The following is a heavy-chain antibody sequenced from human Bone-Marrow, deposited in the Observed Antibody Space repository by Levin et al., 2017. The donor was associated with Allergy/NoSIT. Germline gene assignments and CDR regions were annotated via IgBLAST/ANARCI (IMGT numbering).Heavy chain of an antibody. V-gene: IGHV4-61*03. CDR1: GGSVRGENYY. CDR3: ARDHGDSSDAFAI. D-gene: IGHD4-17*01. J-gene: IGHJ3*02. CDR2: ISYSGAT. Sequence: SETLSLTCSVSGGSVRGENYYWSWIRQPPGKRLEWIGYISYSGATTYSPSLESRATIPLGASENHFSLRLSSLTAADTAVYYCARDHGDSSDAFAIWGQGTMVTVSS.